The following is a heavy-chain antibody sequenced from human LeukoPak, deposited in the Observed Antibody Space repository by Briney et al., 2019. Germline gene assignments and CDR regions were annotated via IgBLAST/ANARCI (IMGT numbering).Heavy chain of an antibody. CDR2: INHSGST. D-gene: IGHD4-17*01. Sequence: SETLSLTCAVYGGSFSGYYWSWIRQPPGKGLEWIGEINHSGSTNYNPSLKSRVTISVDTSKNQFSLKLSSVTTADTAVYYCAREDYGDYRIDYWGQGTLVTVSS. V-gene: IGHV4-34*01. CDR3: AREDYGDYRIDY. J-gene: IGHJ4*02. CDR1: GGSFSGYY.